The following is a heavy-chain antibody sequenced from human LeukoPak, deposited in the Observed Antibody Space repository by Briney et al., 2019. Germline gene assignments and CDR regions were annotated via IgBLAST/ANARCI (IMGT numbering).Heavy chain of an antibody. J-gene: IGHJ4*02. CDR2: IYYGGTT. V-gene: IGHV4-59*12. D-gene: IGHD3-10*01. Sequence: SETLSLTCTVSGGSISSYYWSWIRQPPGKGLEWIGYIYYGGTTYYNPSLKSRLTISIDTSKNQFSLKLSSVTAADTAVYYCVRDVPSGLFDYWGQGILVTVSS. CDR3: VRDVPSGLFDY. CDR1: GGSISSYY.